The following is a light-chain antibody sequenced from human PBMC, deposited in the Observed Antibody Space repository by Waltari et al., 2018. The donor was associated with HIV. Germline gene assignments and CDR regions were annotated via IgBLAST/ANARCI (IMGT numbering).Light chain of an antibody. CDR1: SSNVGGDDL. J-gene: IGLJ1*01. CDR2: EVT. CDR3: CSCPRSGIRYV. Sequence: QSALTQPASVSGSPGQSITISSTGTSSNVGGDDLVSWYQQHPGEAPKLIIYEVTKRPSGFSNRFSGSKSGNTASLTISGLQAEDEADYYCCSCPRSGIRYVFGTGTKVTVL. V-gene: IGLV2-23*02.